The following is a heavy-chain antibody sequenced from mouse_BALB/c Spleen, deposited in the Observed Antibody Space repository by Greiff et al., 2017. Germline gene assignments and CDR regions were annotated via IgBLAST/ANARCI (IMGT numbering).Heavy chain of an antibody. CDR1: GFTFSSFG. CDR3: ARNDGYLAY. V-gene: IGHV5-17*02. D-gene: IGHD2-3*01. CDR2: ISSGSSTI. Sequence: QRVESGGGLVQPGGSRKLSCAASGFTFSSFGMHWVRQAPEKGLEWVAYISSGSSTIYYADTVKGRFTISRDNPKNTLFLQMTSLRSEDTAMYYCARNDGYLAYWGQGTLVTVSA. J-gene: IGHJ3*01.